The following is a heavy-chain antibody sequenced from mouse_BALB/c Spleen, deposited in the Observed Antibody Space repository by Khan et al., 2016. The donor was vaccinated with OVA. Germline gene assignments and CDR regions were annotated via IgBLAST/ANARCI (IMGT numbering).Heavy chain of an antibody. J-gene: IGHJ3*01. D-gene: IGHD2-4*01. V-gene: IGHV1-74*01. Sequence: QVRLQQSGPDLVRPGASVKMSCKASGYTFTNYWIHWVKQRPGQGLEWIGMIDPSSGETILNKKFNDKATLNVDKSFNTAYMQLSSLTSEDSAVYSCARHDYGGFTYWGQGTLVTVSA. CDR1: GYTFTNYW. CDR2: IDPSSGET. CDR3: ARHDYGGFTY.